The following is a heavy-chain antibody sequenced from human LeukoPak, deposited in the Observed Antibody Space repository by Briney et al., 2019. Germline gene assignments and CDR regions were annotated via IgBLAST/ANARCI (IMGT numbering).Heavy chain of an antibody. D-gene: IGHD3-10*01. CDR3: ARGLWFGEFDP. J-gene: IGHJ5*02. CDR1: GYTFTSYD. V-gene: IGHV1-8*01. Sequence: ASVKVSCKASGYTFTSYDINWVRQATGQGLEWMGWMNPNSGNTGYVQKFQGRVTITRNTSISTAYMGLSSLRSEDTAVYYCARGLWFGEFDPWGQGTLVTVSS. CDR2: MNPNSGNT.